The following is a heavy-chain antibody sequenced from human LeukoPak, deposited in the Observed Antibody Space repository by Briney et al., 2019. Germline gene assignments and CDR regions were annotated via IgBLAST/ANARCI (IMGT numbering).Heavy chain of an antibody. D-gene: IGHD3-9*01. CDR3: ATAEPEYDILTGYYYHYYYYMDV. CDR2: FDPEDGET. V-gene: IGHV1-24*01. Sequence: ASVKVSCKVSGYTLTELSMHWVRQAPGKGLEWMGGFDPEDGETIYTQKFQGRVTMTEDTSTDTAYMELSSLRSEDTAVYYCATAEPEYDILTGYYYHYYYYMDVWGKGTTVTVSS. J-gene: IGHJ6*03. CDR1: GYTLTELS.